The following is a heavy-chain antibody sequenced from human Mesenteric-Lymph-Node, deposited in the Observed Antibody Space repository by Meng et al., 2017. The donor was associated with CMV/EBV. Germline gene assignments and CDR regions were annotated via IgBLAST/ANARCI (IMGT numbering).Heavy chain of an antibody. J-gene: IGHJ5*02. CDR1: GFTVSSNY. V-gene: IGHV3-53*01. Sequence: GESLKISCAASGFTVSSNYMSWVRQAPGKGLEWVSVIYSGGSTYYADSVKGRFTISRDNSENTLYLQMNSLRAEDTAVYYCVREIIPNGFWGGWFDRWGQGTLVTVSS. CDR2: IYSGGST. CDR3: VREIIPNGFWGGWFDR. D-gene: IGHD3/OR15-3a*01.